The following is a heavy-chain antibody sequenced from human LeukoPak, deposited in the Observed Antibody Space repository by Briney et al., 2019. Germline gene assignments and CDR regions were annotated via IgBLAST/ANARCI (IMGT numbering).Heavy chain of an antibody. V-gene: IGHV3-48*04. D-gene: IGHD1-26*01. CDR1: GFTLSSCS. Sequence: GGSLRLSCAASGFTLSSCSMNWVRQATGRGLEWVSYISSSGSTIYYADSVKGRFTISRDNAKNSLYLQMNSLRAEDTAVYYCARVWYSGSYPVDYWGQGTLVTVSS. CDR3: ARVWYSGSYPVDY. J-gene: IGHJ4*02. CDR2: ISSSGSTI.